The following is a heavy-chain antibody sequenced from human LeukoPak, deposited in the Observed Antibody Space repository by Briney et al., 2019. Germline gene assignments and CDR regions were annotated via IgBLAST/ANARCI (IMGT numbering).Heavy chain of an antibody. CDR3: ARATLAAAGTWGKYYYYGMDV. Sequence: GRSLRLSCAASGFTFSSYAMHWVRQAPGKGLEWVAVISYDGSNKYYADSVKGRFTISRDNSKNTLYLQMNSLRAEDTAVYYCARATLAAAGTWGKYYYYGMDVWGQGTTDTVSS. D-gene: IGHD6-13*01. CDR2: ISYDGSNK. J-gene: IGHJ6*02. CDR1: GFTFSSYA. V-gene: IGHV3-30-3*01.